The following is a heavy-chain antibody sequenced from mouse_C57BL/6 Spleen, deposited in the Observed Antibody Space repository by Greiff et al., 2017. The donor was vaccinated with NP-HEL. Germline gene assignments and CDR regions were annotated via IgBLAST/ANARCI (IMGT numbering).Heavy chain of an antibody. D-gene: IGHD1-1*01. CDR1: GYTFTSYD. CDR2: IYPRDGST. CDR3: ARGRLRSFAY. J-gene: IGHJ3*01. V-gene: IGHV1-85*01. Sequence: LVESGPELVKPGVSVKLSCKASGYTFTSYDINWVKQRPGQGLEWIGWIYPRDGSTKYNEKFKGKATLTVDTSSGTAYMELHSLTSEDSAVYFCARGRLRSFAYWGQGTLVTVSA.